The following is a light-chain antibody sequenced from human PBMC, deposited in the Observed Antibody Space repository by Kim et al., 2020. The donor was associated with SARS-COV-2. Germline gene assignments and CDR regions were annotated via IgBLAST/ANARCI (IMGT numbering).Light chain of an antibody. CDR1: NLGDKY. CDR3: QAWDSSTVV. V-gene: IGLV3-1*01. Sequence: SYELTQPPSVSVSPGQTASITCSGDNLGDKYACWYQQKPGQSPVLVIYQDTNRPSGIPERFSGSNSGNTATLTISRTQAMDEADYYCQAWDSSTVVF. J-gene: IGLJ2*01. CDR2: QDT.